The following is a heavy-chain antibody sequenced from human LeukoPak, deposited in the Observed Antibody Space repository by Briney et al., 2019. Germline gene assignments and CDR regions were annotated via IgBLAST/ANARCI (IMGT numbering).Heavy chain of an antibody. V-gene: IGHV3-7*01. CDR1: GFTFNIYW. CDR2: IKEDESAK. J-gene: IGHJ4*02. CDR3: ARDVGGSLDY. D-gene: IGHD1-26*01. Sequence: PGGSLRLSCAASGFTFNIYWMAWVRQAPGKGLEWVANIKEDESAKHQADSVKGRFTISRDNAQNSVYLQMSSLRGEDTAVYYCARDVGGSLDYWGQGTLVTVSS.